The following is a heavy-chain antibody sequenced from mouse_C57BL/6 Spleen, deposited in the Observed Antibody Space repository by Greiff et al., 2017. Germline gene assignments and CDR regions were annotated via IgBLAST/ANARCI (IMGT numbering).Heavy chain of an antibody. CDR1: GYTFTDYN. CDR3: ASFTTVVARAMDY. D-gene: IGHD1-1*01. J-gene: IGHJ4*01. V-gene: IGHV1-22*01. Sequence: EVQLQQSGPELVKPGASVKMSCKASGYTFTDYNMHWVKQSHGKSLEWIGYINPNNGGTSYNQKFKGKATLTVNKSSSTAYMELRSLTSEDSAVYYCASFTTVVARAMDYWGQGTSVTVSS. CDR2: INPNNGGT.